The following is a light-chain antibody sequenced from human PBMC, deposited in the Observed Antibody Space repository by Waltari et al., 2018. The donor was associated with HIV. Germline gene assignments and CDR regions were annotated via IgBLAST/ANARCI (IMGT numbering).Light chain of an antibody. V-gene: IGLV1-51*01. J-gene: IGLJ2*01. CDR2: DND. Sequence: QSVLTQPPSVSAAPGQTVTISCSGNRSNIGNTYVSWYQQVPGTAPKLLIDDNDNRPSGTPDRFSASKSGTSATLGITGLQTGDEADYYCGTWDSSLSAGVFGGGTKLTVL. CDR1: RSNIGNTY. CDR3: GTWDSSLSAGV.